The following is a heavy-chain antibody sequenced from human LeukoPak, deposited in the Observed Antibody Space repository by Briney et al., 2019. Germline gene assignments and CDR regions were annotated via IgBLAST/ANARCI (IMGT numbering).Heavy chain of an antibody. V-gene: IGHV3-74*01. CDR2: INSDGSIT. CDR1: GLSFKGYW. CDR3: ARDRVYCGSTSCNAYYFGY. D-gene: IGHD2-2*01. J-gene: IGHJ4*02. Sequence: PGGSLRLSCSPSGLSFKGYWLHWVRQAPRKGLVWVSCINSDGSITTYADSVKGRFTISRDNAKNTMYLEMDSLRAEDTAVYYCARDRVYCGSTSCNAYYFGYGGEGTLVTVS.